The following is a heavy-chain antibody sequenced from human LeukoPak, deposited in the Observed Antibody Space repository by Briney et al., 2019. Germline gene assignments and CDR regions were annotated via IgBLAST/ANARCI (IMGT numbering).Heavy chain of an antibody. Sequence: PSETLSLTCTVSGGSISRYYWSWIRQPPGKGLEWIGYIYYSGSTNYNPSLKSRVTISVDTSKNQFSLKLSSVTAADTAVYYCARDNPMITSLDYWGQGTLVTVSS. V-gene: IGHV4-59*01. CDR1: GGSISRYY. CDR2: IYYSGST. J-gene: IGHJ4*02. D-gene: IGHD3-16*01. CDR3: ARDNPMITSLDY.